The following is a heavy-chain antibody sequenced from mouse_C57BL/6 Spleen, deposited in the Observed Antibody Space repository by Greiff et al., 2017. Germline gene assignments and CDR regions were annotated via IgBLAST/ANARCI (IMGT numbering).Heavy chain of an antibody. D-gene: IGHD2-1*01. CDR1: GFTFSDYY. J-gene: IGHJ2*01. V-gene: IGHV5-12*01. CDR3: ARQGGNYVYYFDY. CDR2: ISNGGGST. Sequence: EVQRVESGGGLVQPGGSLKLSCAASGFTFSDYYMYWVRQTPEKRLEWVAYISNGGGSTYYPDTVKGRFTISRDNAKNTLYLQMSRLKAEDTAMYYCARQGGNYVYYFDYWGQGTTLTVSS.